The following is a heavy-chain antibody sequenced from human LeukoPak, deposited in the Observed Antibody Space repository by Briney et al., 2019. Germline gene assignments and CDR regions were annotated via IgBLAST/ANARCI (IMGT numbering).Heavy chain of an antibody. J-gene: IGHJ6*03. CDR2: IIPIFGTA. V-gene: IGHV1-69*05. Sequence: SVKVSYKASGGTFSSYAISWVRQAPGQGLEWMGWIIPIFGTANYAQKFQGRVTISTDESTSTAYMELSSLRSEDTAVYHCAREDRDYYYMDVWGKGTTVTVSS. CDR1: GGTFSSYA. CDR3: AREDRDYYYMDV.